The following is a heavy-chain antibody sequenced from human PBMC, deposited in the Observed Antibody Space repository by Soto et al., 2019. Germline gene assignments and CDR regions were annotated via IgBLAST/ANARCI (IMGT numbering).Heavy chain of an antibody. CDR2: ISSSSSYI. J-gene: IGHJ4*02. CDR1: GFTFSSYS. CDR3: ARDDGYSYGLNFDY. D-gene: IGHD5-18*01. Sequence: EVQLVESGGGLVKPGGSLRLSCAASGFTFSSYSMNWVRQAPGKGLEWVSSISSSSSYIYYADSVKGRFTISRDNAKNSLYLQMNSLRAKDTAVYYCARDDGYSYGLNFDYWGQGTLVTVSS. V-gene: IGHV3-21*01.